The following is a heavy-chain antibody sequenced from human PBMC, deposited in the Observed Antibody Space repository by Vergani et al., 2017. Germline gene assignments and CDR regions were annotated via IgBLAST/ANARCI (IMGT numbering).Heavy chain of an antibody. CDR2: IYHSGGA. CDR3: ARTESFILRYFHWAL. Sequence: QLHLQESGPGLVKPSETLSLTCTVSGGSITSRSYYWGWIRQPPGQGLEWIGNIYHSGGAYSNPSLKGRVTIFVDTSKNQFSLEVTSVTAADTAIYFCARTESFILRYFHWALWGQGTLVTVSS. CDR1: GGSITSRSYY. D-gene: IGHD3-9*01. V-gene: IGHV4-39*01. J-gene: IGHJ4*02.